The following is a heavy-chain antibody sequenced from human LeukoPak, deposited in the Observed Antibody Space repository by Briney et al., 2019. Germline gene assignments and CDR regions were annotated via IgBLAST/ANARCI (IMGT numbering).Heavy chain of an antibody. D-gene: IGHD6-19*01. V-gene: IGHV3-23*01. CDR3: AKDHGSGWFQFDF. CDR1: GFTFGNYA. Sequence: PGGSLRLSCAASGFTFGNYAMSWVRQAPGKGLEWVSTISGSAGSTYYADSVKGRFTISRDNSKNTLYLQMNSLRAEDTAVYYCAKDHGSGWFQFDFRGQGTLVTVSS. J-gene: IGHJ4*02. CDR2: ISGSAGST.